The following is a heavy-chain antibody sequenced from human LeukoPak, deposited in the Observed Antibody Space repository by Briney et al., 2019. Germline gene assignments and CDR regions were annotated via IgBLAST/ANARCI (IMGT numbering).Heavy chain of an antibody. J-gene: IGHJ4*02. CDR3: ARVGIYGDYGRYFDY. CDR1: GFTFDNYG. CDR2: INWNGGSI. Sequence: PGGSLRLSCAASGFTFDNYGMSWVRLALGKGLEWVSGINWNGGSIGYAHSVKGRFTISRDNAKNSLYLQMNSLRAEDTALYYCARVGIYGDYGRYFDYWGQGTLVTVSS. V-gene: IGHV3-20*04. D-gene: IGHD4-17*01.